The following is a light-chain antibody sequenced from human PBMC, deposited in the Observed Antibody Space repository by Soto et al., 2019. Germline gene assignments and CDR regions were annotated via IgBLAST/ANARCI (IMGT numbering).Light chain of an antibody. J-gene: IGKJ5*01. CDR1: QGINSY. Sequence: IRMTQSPSSLSASTGDRVTITCRASQGINSYLAWYQQKPGKAPKLLIFGASTLQSGVPSRFSGSGSGTEFTLTISSLQSEDFAVYYCQQYHNWPITFGQGTRLEIK. V-gene: IGKV1-8*01. CDR3: QQYHNWPIT. CDR2: GAS.